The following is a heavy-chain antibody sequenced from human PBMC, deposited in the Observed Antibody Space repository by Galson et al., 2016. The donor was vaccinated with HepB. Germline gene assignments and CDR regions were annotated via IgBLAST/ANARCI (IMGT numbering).Heavy chain of an antibody. J-gene: IGHJ4*02. CDR3: AKGGSFLR. V-gene: IGHV4-31*03. Sequence: TLSLTCTVSGDSISSGGYYWSWLRQHPAKGLEYIGNIYYSGNTYYNPSLKSRITISIDASKNQFSLKLSSVTAADTAVYYCAKGGSFLRWGQGTLVTVSA. D-gene: IGHD1-26*01. CDR1: GDSISSGGYY. CDR2: IYYSGNT.